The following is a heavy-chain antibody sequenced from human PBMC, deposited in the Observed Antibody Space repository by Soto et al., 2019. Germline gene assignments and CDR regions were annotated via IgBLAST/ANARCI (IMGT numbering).Heavy chain of an antibody. J-gene: IGHJ5*01. CDR2: INPNSGGT. V-gene: IGHV1-2*04. CDR3: AIYGIAAARTSWFDF. D-gene: IGHD6-13*01. Sequence: ASVKVSCKASGYTFTGYYMHWVRQAPGQGLEWMGWINPNSGGTNYAQKFQGWVTMTRDTSISTAYMELSRLRSEDTAVYYCAIYGIAAARTSWFDFWGQGTLVTVSS. CDR1: GYTFTGYY.